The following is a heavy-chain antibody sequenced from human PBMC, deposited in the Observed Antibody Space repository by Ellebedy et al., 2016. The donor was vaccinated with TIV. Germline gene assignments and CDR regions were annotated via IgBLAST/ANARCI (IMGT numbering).Heavy chain of an antibody. J-gene: IGHJ3*02. Sequence: SETLSLTXAVYGGSFSGYYWSWIRQPPGKGLEWIGEINHSGSTNYNPSLKSRVTISVDTSKNQFSLKLSSVTAADTAVYYCARGRVRAPGGAFDIWGQGTMVTVSS. V-gene: IGHV4-34*01. CDR2: INHSGST. CDR3: ARGRVRAPGGAFDI. D-gene: IGHD3-10*01. CDR1: GGSFSGYY.